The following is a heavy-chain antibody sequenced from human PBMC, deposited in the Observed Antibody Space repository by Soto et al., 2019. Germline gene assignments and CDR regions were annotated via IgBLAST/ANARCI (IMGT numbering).Heavy chain of an antibody. D-gene: IGHD1-1*01. Sequence: QVQLVQSGAEVKKPGASVKVSCKASGYTFTSYDINWVRQATGQGLEWMGWMNPNSGNTGYAQKSRGRGTMTRNTSMSTDYMELSSLRSEDTAVYYCARERTGTTSMDVWGQGTTVTVSS. J-gene: IGHJ6*02. CDR1: GYTFTSYD. V-gene: IGHV1-8*01. CDR3: ARERTGTTSMDV. CDR2: MNPNSGNT.